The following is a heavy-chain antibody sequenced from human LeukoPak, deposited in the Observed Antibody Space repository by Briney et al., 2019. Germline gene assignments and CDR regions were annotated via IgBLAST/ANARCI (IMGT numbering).Heavy chain of an antibody. CDR2: IWYDGSNK. CDR1: GFTFSSYG. D-gene: IGHD3-22*01. V-gene: IGHV3-33*01. CDR3: ARARRLNYYGSSAAESYFDY. J-gene: IGHJ4*02. Sequence: GGSLRLSCAASGFTFSSYGMHWVRQAPGKGLEWVAVIWYDGSNKYYADSVKGRFTISRDNSKNTLYLQMNSLRAEDTAVYYCARARRLNYYGSSAAESYFDYWGQGTLVTVSS.